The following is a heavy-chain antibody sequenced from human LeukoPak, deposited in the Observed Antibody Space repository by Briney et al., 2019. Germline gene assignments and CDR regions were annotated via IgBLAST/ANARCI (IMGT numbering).Heavy chain of an antibody. V-gene: IGHV3-11*05. CDR1: GFIFSDFC. D-gene: IGHD5/OR15-5a*01. CDR2: ISPDGSYT. Sequence: GGSLRLSCAGSGFIFSDFCINWIRQSPGKGLEWLAYISPDGSYTTYGDSVKGRFVISRDNAKNSVSLQINSLRVEDTALYFCASDQVSGVFDYWGQGARVTVS. J-gene: IGHJ4*02. CDR3: ASDQVSGVFDY.